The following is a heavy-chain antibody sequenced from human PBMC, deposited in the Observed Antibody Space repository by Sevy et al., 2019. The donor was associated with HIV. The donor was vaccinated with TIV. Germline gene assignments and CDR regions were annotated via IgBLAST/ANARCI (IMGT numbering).Heavy chain of an antibody. Sequence: GGSLRLSCAASGFTFSSYAMHWVRQAPGKGLEWVAVISYDGSNKYYADSVKGRFTNSRDNSKNTLYLQMNSLRAEDTSVYYCARDLLRITIFVPAPGFDYWGQGTLVTVSS. V-gene: IGHV3-30*04. CDR1: GFTFSSYA. J-gene: IGHJ4*02. CDR2: ISYDGSNK. D-gene: IGHD3-3*01. CDR3: ARDLLRITIFVPAPGFDY.